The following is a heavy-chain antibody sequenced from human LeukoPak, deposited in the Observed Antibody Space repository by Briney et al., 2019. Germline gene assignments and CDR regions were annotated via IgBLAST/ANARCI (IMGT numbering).Heavy chain of an antibody. Sequence: SETLSLTCTVSGGSISSYYWSWIRQPPGKGLEWIGYIYYSGSTSHNPSLKSRVTISVDTYENQFSLKLSSVTAADTAVYYCAREDACSSTSCYTNNWFDPWGQGILVTVSS. V-gene: IGHV4-59*01. CDR3: AREDACSSTSCYTNNWFDP. CDR1: GGSISSYY. J-gene: IGHJ5*02. D-gene: IGHD2-2*01. CDR2: IYYSGST.